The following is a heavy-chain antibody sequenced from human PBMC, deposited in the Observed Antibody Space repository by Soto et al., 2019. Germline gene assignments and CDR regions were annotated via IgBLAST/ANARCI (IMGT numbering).Heavy chain of an antibody. CDR1: GFTFSSYW. CDR2: INNDGSFT. V-gene: IGHV3-74*01. J-gene: IGHJ4*02. CDR3: ARDILTGYDQVDY. D-gene: IGHD3-9*01. Sequence: EVRLVESGGGLVQPGGSLRLSCAASGFTFSSYWMHWVRQAPGKGLVWVSRINNDGSFTSYADSVKGRFTISRDNAKNTLYLQMNSLRAEDTAVYYCARDILTGYDQVDYWGQGTLVTVSS.